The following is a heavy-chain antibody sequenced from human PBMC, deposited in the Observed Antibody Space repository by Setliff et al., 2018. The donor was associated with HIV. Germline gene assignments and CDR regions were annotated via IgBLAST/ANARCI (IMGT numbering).Heavy chain of an antibody. Sequence: SETLSLTCAVYGGSFSGYYGTWIRQPPGEGLERIGEINHSGSTNYNPSLKSRVTISVDTSKNQFSLNLSSVTAADTAVYYCARGRYGGDYYELPDYYYMDVWGNGNTVTVSS. V-gene: IGHV4-34*01. CDR3: ARGRYGGDYYELPDYYYMDV. D-gene: IGHD2-21*02. J-gene: IGHJ6*03. CDR1: GGSFSGYY. CDR2: INHSGST.